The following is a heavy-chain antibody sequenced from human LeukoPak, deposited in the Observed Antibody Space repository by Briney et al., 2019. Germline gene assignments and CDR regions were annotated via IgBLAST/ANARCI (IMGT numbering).Heavy chain of an antibody. D-gene: IGHD3-10*01. J-gene: IGHJ6*03. V-gene: IGHV1-2*02. CDR3: ARMAWGVTVDYGSGRGPIARSTYYMDV. CDR2: INPNSGGT. Sequence: GASVKVSCKASGYTFTGYYMHWVRQAPGQGLEWMGWINPNSGGTNYAQKFQGRVTMTRDTSISTAYMELSRLRSEDTAVYYCARMAWGVTVDYGSGRGPIARSTYYMDVWGKGTTVTVSS. CDR1: GYTFTGYY.